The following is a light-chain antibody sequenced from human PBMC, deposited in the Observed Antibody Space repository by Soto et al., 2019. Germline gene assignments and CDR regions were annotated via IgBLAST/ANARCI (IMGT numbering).Light chain of an antibody. J-gene: IGKJ2*01. CDR3: QQSYSRPYT. CDR2: TAS. V-gene: IGKV1-39*01. CDR1: HTISIY. Sequence: DIEMAQSRASLSASVGAREAVTCRASHTISIYLNWYHQKPGTAPKLLIYTASSLQGGVPPRFSGNGSGTLFTLTLSSLQPEDSGIYYCQQSYSRPYTFGQGTKVDIK.